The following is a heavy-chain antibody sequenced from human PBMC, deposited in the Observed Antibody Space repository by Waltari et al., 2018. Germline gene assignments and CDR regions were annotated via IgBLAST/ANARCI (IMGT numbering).Heavy chain of an antibody. CDR1: GGSISSSSYY. CDR2: IYYSGST. CDR3: ARAPNTIFGVVTTSYYYYYYMDV. V-gene: IGHV4-61*05. D-gene: IGHD3-3*01. Sequence: QLQLQESGPGLVKPSETLSLTCTVSGGSISSSSYYWGWIRQPPGKGLEWIGYIYYSGSTNYNPSLKSRVTISVDTSKNQFSLKLSSVTAADTAVYYCARAPNTIFGVVTTSYYYYYYMDVWGKGTTVTVSS. J-gene: IGHJ6*03.